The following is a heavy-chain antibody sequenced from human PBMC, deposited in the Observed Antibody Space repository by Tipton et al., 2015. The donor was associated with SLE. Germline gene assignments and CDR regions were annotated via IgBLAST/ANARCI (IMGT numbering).Heavy chain of an antibody. CDR3: APVLTGYYGMDV. CDR1: GFTFSSYA. CDR2: ISYDGSNK. Sequence: SLRLSCAASGFTFSSYAMHWVRQAPGKGLEWVAVISYDGSNKYYADSVKGRFTISRDNSKNTLYLQMNSLRAEDTAVYYCAPVLTGYYGMDVWVQGTTVPVSS. D-gene: IGHD4/OR15-4a*01. J-gene: IGHJ6*02. V-gene: IGHV3-30*04.